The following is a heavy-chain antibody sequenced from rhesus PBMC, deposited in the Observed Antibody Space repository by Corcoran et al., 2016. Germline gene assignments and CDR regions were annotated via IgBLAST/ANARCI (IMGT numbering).Heavy chain of an antibody. CDR1: GFTFSSYG. Sequence: EVQLVESGGGLVQPGGSLRLSCAASGFTFSSYGMHWVRQAPGKGLEWVAVLSYDGIQQYDADSVKDRFTISRDNSKNMLYRQMNNLKLEDTALYYCARPSEPIVVITEFVYWGQGVLVTVSS. D-gene: IGHD3-28*01. J-gene: IGHJ4*01. CDR3: ARPSEPIVVITEFVY. CDR2: LSYDGIQQ. V-gene: IGHV3-54*02.